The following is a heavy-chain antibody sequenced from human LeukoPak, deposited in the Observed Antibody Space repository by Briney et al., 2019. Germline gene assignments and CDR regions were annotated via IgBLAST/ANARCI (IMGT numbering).Heavy chain of an antibody. D-gene: IGHD6-19*01. CDR2: ISGSGGST. CDR1: GFTFTNAW. V-gene: IGHV3-23*01. CDR3: AKGYSSGWPLSAFDI. Sequence: TGGSLRLSCAASGFTFTNAWMSWVRQAPGKGLEWVSAISGSGGSTYYADSVKGRFTISRDNSKNTLYLQMNSLRAEDTAVYYCAKGYSSGWPLSAFDIWGQGTMVTVSS. J-gene: IGHJ3*02.